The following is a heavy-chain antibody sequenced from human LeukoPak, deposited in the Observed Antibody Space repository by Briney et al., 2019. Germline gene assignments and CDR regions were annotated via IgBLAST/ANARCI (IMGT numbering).Heavy chain of an antibody. V-gene: IGHV4-59*01. J-gene: IGHJ4*02. CDR2: IYYSGST. CDR1: GGSISSYY. CDR3: ARVAPKQAFDY. Sequence: SETLSLTCTVSGGSISSYYWSWIRQPPGKGLEWIGYIYYSGSTNYNPSLKSRVTISVDTSKNQFSLKLSSVTAADTAVYYCARVAPKQAFDYWGQGTLVTVSS. D-gene: IGHD1/OR15-1a*01.